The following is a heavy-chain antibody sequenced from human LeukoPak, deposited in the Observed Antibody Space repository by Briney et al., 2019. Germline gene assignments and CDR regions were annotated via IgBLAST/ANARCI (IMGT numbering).Heavy chain of an antibody. Sequence: SETLSLTCTVSGGSISSYYWSWIRQPPGKGLEWIGYIYYSGSTNYNPSLKSRVTISVDTSKNQFSLKLSSVTAADTAVYYCASTSPWDTAVDYWGQGTLVTVSS. J-gene: IGHJ4*02. CDR1: GGSISSYY. D-gene: IGHD5-18*01. CDR2: IYYSGST. CDR3: ASTSPWDTAVDY. V-gene: IGHV4-59*08.